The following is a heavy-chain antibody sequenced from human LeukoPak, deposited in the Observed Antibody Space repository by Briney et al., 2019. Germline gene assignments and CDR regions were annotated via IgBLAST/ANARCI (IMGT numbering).Heavy chain of an antibody. Sequence: GGSLRLSCAASGFTFSSYSMNWVRHAPGKGLELVSSISSSSSYIYYADSVKGRFTISRDNAKNSLYLQMSSLRAEDTAVYYCARDLNYYDSSGSNYWGQGTLVTVSS. CDR2: ISSSSSYI. D-gene: IGHD3-22*01. J-gene: IGHJ4*02. CDR3: ARDLNYYDSSGSNY. V-gene: IGHV3-21*01. CDR1: GFTFSSYS.